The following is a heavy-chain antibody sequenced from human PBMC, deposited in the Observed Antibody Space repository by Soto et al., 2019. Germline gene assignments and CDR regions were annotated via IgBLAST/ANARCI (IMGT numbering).Heavy chain of an antibody. CDR3: ARARIAAHYYGMDV. CDR1: GFTFSSYG. V-gene: IGHV3-33*01. J-gene: IGHJ6*02. CDR2: IWYDGSNK. Sequence: ESGGGVVQPGRSLRLSCAASGFTFSSYGMHWVRQAPGKGLEWVAVIWYDGSNKYYADSVKGRFTISRDNSKNTLYLQMNSLRAEDTAVYYCARARIAAHYYGMDVWGQGTTVTVSS. D-gene: IGHD6-6*01.